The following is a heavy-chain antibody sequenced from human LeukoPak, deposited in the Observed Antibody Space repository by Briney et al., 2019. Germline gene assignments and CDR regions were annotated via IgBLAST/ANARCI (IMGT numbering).Heavy chain of an antibody. CDR3: ARDSVDNRPYGMDV. CDR1: GGSISSYY. Sequence: TASETLSLTCTVSGGSISSYYWSWIRQPPGKGLEWIGYIYYSGSTNYNPSLKSRVTISADTSKNQFSLKLSSVTAADTAVYYCARDSVDNRPYGMDVWGQGTTVTASS. J-gene: IGHJ6*02. CDR2: IYYSGST. V-gene: IGHV4-59*01. D-gene: IGHD1-14*01.